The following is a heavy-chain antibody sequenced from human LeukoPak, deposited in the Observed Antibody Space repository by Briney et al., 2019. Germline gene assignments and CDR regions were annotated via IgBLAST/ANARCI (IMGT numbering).Heavy chain of an antibody. CDR3: ARAGYCSGGSCSYFDH. CDR2: INHSGST. J-gene: IGHJ4*02. Sequence: SETLSLTCAVYGGSFSGYYWSWIRQPPGKGLEWIGEINHSGSTNYNPSLKSRVTISVDTSKNQFSLKLSSVTAADTAVYYCARAGYCSGGSCSYFDHWGQGTLVTVSS. V-gene: IGHV4-34*01. D-gene: IGHD2-15*01. CDR1: GGSFSGYY.